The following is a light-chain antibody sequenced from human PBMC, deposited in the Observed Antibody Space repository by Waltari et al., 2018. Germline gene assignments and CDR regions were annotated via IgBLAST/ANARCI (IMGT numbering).Light chain of an antibody. J-gene: IGLJ2*01. CDR2: TNN. CDR1: SSNIGSNT. CDR3: AAWDDSLESVL. V-gene: IGLV1-44*01. Sequence: QSVLTQPPSASGTPGQRVTISCSGSSSNIGSNTVNWYQQLPGTAPKLLIYTNNQRPSGVPDRCSGSKSGTSASLAISGLQSEDEADYYCAAWDDSLESVLFVGGTKLTVL.